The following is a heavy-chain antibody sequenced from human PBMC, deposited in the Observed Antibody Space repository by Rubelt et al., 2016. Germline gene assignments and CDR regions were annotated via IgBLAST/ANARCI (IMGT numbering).Heavy chain of an antibody. CDR3: ARAGSSGPPPL. D-gene: IGHD6-19*01. Sequence: QVQLQQWGTGLLKPSETLSLTCAVHGGSFSGYYWSWIRQPPGKGLEWIGEINHSGSTNYNPSLKSRVTLSLDTSKSQFSLKRGSVTAADTGVYFCARAGSSGPPPLWGPGTLVTVSS. CDR1: GGSFSGYY. V-gene: IGHV4-34*01. CDR2: INHSGST. J-gene: IGHJ4*02.